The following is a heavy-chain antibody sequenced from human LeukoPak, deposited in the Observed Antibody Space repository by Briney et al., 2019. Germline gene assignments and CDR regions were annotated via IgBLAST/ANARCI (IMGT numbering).Heavy chain of an antibody. J-gene: IGHJ2*01. D-gene: IGHD6-19*01. V-gene: IGHV1-69*04. CDR3: ARAASSGFNWYFDL. Sequence: SVKVSCKASGGTFSSYAISWVRQAPGQRLEWMGRIIPILGIANYAQKFQGRVTITADKSTSTAYMELSSLRSGDTAVYYCARAASSGFNWYFDLWGRGTLLTVSS. CDR1: GGTFSSYA. CDR2: IIPILGIA.